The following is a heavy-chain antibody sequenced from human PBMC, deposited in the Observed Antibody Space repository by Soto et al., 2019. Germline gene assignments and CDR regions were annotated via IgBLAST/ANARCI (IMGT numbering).Heavy chain of an antibody. CDR2: INPSGGHT. V-gene: IGHV1-46*02. CDR3: AREIAVAGKTSDVFDI. D-gene: IGHD6-19*01. J-gene: IGHJ3*02. Sequence: VKLSWKAFGYTIDNYYIHSVRQANGQGLEWMGTINPSGGHTTYAQKFQGRVTMARDTSTSTVYMELSSLRSEDTAVYYCAREIAVAGKTSDVFDIWGQGTMVTVSS. CDR1: GYTIDNYY.